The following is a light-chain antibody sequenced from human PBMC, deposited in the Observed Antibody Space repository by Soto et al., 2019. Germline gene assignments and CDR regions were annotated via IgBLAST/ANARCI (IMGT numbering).Light chain of an antibody. CDR1: QSVSSN. V-gene: IGKV3D-15*01. CDR3: QQYNNWPLTT. CDR2: GAS. Sequence: EIVMTQSPATLSVSPGERATLSCRASQSVSSNLAWYQQKPGQAPRLLIYGASTRATGIPARFSGSGSGTEFPPTISSLQSEDFAVYYCQQYNNWPLTTFGGGTKVEIK. J-gene: IGKJ4*01.